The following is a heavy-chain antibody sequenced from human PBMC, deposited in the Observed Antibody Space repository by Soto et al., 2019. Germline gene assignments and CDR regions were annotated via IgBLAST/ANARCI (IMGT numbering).Heavy chain of an antibody. V-gene: IGHV4-59*01. CDR1: GGPISNYF. Sequence: QVQLQESGPGQVKPSETLSLTCTVSGGPISNYFWSWIRQPPGKGLEWIGDIYYSGRTNYNPSRKSRVTFSVDTSKNQFSLRLSAVTAADTAVYYCARDTGEWELLAHWFDPWGQGTLVTVSS. D-gene: IGHD1-26*01. J-gene: IGHJ5*02. CDR2: IYYSGRT. CDR3: ARDTGEWELLAHWFDP.